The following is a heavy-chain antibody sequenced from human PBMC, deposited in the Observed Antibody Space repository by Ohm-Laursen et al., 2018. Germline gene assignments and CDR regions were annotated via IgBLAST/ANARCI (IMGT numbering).Heavy chain of an antibody. V-gene: IGHV3-23*01. J-gene: IGHJ4*02. CDR3: ANPIGYLAY. CDR2: ISSSGSTI. Sequence: SLRLSCSASGFTFSTCAMNWVRQAPGKGLEWVSYISSSGSTIYYADSVKGRFTISRDNSKNTLYLQMNSLRAEDTAVYYCANPIGYLAYWGQGTLVTVSS. CDR1: GFTFSTCA. D-gene: IGHD6-13*01.